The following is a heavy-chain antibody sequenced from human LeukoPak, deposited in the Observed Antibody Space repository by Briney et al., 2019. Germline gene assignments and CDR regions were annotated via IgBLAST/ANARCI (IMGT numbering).Heavy chain of an antibody. J-gene: IGHJ6*03. CDR2: INPNSGGT. CDR3: ARGRARAYYYYYYYMDV. Sequence: ASVKVSCKASGYTFTGYYMHWVRQAPGQGLEWMGWINPNSGGTNYAQKFQGRVTMTRDTSISTAYMELSRLRSDDTAVYYCARGRARAYYYYYYYMDVWGKGTTVTVSS. D-gene: IGHD2-21*01. V-gene: IGHV1-2*02. CDR1: GYTFTGYY.